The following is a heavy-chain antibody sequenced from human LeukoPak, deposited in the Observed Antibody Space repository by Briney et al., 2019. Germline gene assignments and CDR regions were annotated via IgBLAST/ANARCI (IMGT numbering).Heavy chain of an antibody. Sequence: SETLSLTCTVSGGSISSYYWSWIRQPPGKGLEWIGYIYYSGSTNYNPSLKSRVTISVDTSKNQFSLKLSSVTAADTAVYYCARDRGYGTLDYWGQGTLVTVSS. J-gene: IGHJ4*02. CDR3: ARDRGYGTLDY. D-gene: IGHD5-12*01. CDR1: GGSISSYY. CDR2: IYYSGST. V-gene: IGHV4-59*01.